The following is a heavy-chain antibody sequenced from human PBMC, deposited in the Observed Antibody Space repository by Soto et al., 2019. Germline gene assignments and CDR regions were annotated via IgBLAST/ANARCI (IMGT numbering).Heavy chain of an antibody. CDR1: GYTLTELS. Sequence: ASVKVSCTVSGYTLTELSMHWVRQAPGKGLEWMGGFDPEDGETIYAQKFQGRVTMTEDTSTDTAYMELSSLRSEDTAVYYCATKWVIRYGMDGWGQGTTVTVSS. CDR3: ATKWVIRYGMDG. V-gene: IGHV1-24*01. CDR2: FDPEDGET. J-gene: IGHJ6*02. D-gene: IGHD1-26*01.